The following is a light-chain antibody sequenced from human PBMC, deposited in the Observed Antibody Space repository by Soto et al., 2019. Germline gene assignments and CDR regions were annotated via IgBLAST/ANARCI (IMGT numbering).Light chain of an antibody. CDR2: DAS. CDR1: QSVGKNY. J-gene: IGKJ4*01. V-gene: IGKV3-20*01. CDR3: QQYAYAPLT. Sequence: EIVLTQSPGTLSLSPGERATLSCRASQSVGKNYLAWYQQKPGQAPRLLVYDASTRATGVPDRFSGSGSGTDFTLPISRLEPEDCAVYYCQQYAYAPLTFGGGTQVEIK.